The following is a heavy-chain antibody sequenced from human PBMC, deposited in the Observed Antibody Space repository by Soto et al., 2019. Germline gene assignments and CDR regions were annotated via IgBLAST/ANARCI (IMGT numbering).Heavy chain of an antibody. CDR2: FDPEDGET. V-gene: IGHV1-24*01. Sequence: ASVKVSCTVSGYTLTELAMHWVLQAPGKGLEKMGGFDPEDGETIYARKFQGRVTMTEDTSTDTAYMELSSLRSEDTAVYYCATGVLCTEAVYASCYYYSGMDVWGQGTTVTVSS. CDR1: GYTLTELA. D-gene: IGHD2-8*01. CDR3: ATGVLCTEAVYASCYYYSGMDV. J-gene: IGHJ6*02.